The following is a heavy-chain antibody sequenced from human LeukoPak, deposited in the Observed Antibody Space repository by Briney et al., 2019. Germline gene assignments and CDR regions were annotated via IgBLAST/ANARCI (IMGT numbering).Heavy chain of an antibody. CDR2: IDWDDDK. CDR3: ARIRGSRYYFDY. V-gene: IGHV2-70*11. CDR1: GFSLTTSGMC. J-gene: IGHJ4*02. Sequence: GSGPTLVNPTQTLTLTCTFSGFSLTTSGMCVSWIRQPPGKALEWLARIDWDDDKYYGTSLRTRLTISKDTSKNQVVLTMTNMDPVDTATYYCARIRGSRYYFDYWGQGTLVTVSS. D-gene: IGHD6-13*01.